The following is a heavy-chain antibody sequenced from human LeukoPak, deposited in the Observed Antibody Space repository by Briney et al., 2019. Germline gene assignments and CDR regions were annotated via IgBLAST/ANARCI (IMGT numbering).Heavy chain of an antibody. CDR1: GFSLSTIAVG. CDR3: AHDRAGIGFDP. CDR2: IYWNDNK. Sequence: SGPTLVKPTQTLTLTCTFSGFSLSTIAVGVTWVRQPPGKALEWLGLIYWNDNKHYSPSLKTRHTITKDTSRKQVVLTMTNMDLVDTATYYCAHDRAGIGFDPWGQGTLVTVSS. V-gene: IGHV2-5*01. D-gene: IGHD3-22*01. J-gene: IGHJ5*02.